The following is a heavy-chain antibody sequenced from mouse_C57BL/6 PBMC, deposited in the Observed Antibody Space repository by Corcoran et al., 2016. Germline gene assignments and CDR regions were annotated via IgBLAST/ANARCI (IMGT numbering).Heavy chain of an antibody. Sequence: EVQLQQSGPELVKPGASVKISCKASGYTFTDYYMNWVKQSHGKSLEWIGDINPNNGGTRYNQKFKGEATLTVDQSSRTAYMELRSLTSEDSAVYYCYGVLAMDYWGQGTSVTGSS. V-gene: IGHV1-26*01. J-gene: IGHJ4*01. CDR1: GYTFTDYY. CDR2: INPNNGGT. D-gene: IGHD1-1*01. CDR3: YGVLAMDY.